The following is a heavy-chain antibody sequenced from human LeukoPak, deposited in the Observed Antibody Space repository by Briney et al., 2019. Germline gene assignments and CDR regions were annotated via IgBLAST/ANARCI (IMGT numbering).Heavy chain of an antibody. CDR3: ARDFYDSSGYYYQGADY. D-gene: IGHD3-22*01. Sequence: SETLSLTCTVSGGSISSYYWSWIRQPPGKGLEWIGYIYYSGSTNYNPSLKSRVTISVDTSKNQFSLKLSSVTAADTAVYYCARDFYDSSGYYYQGADYWGQGTLVTVSS. CDR1: GGSISSYY. CDR2: IYYSGST. V-gene: IGHV4-59*12. J-gene: IGHJ4*02.